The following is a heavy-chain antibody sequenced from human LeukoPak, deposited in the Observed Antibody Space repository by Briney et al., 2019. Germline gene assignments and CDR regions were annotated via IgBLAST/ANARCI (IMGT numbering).Heavy chain of an antibody. J-gene: IGHJ6*02. Sequence: GGSLRLSCEASGFTFSNAWMSWVRQAPGKGLEWVGRIKSKTDGGTTDYAAPVKGRFTISRDDSKNTLYLQMSSLKTEDTAVYYCTTDGNYDILTGSYYYYYYGMDVWGQGTTVTVSS. V-gene: IGHV3-15*01. D-gene: IGHD3-9*01. CDR2: IKSKTDGGTT. CDR1: GFTFSNAW. CDR3: TTDGNYDILTGSYYYYYYGMDV.